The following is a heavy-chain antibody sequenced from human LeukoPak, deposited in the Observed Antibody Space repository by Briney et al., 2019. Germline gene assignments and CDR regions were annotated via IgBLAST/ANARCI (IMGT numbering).Heavy chain of an antibody. D-gene: IGHD6-6*01. CDR1: GFTFSSHW. Sequence: GGSLRLSCAASGFTFSSHWMHWVRQAPGKGLVWVSRINTDGSYRTYADSVRGRFSISRDNAKKTLYLQMNSLRIEDTAVYYCVRVTIERGSSSGRNWFDPWGQGTLVTASS. CDR2: INTDGSYR. CDR3: VRVTIERGSSSGRNWFDP. J-gene: IGHJ5*02. V-gene: IGHV3-74*01.